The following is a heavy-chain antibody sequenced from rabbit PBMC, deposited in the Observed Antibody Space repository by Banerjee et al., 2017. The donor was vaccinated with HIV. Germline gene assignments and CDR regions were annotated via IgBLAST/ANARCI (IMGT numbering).Heavy chain of an antibody. CDR1: GFSFSSSYW. V-gene: IGHV1S40*01. CDR2: IYTGSSGSP. Sequence: QSLEESGGDLVKPGASLTLTCTASGFSFSSSYWICWVRQAPGKGLEWIACIYTGSSGSPYYASWVNGRFTIAKTSSTTVTLQMTSLTAADTATYFCARENYYSGWDLWGQGTLVTVS. CDR3: ARENYYSGWDL. J-gene: IGHJ6*01. D-gene: IGHD4-1*01.